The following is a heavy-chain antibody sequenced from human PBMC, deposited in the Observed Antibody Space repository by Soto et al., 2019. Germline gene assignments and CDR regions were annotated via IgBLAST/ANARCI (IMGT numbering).Heavy chain of an antibody. Sequence: QVQLVQSGAEVKKPGASMKISCKTSGYTFTSYALHWVRQAPGQRLEWMGWINAGNGNTKYSQKFQGRVIITRDTSASTAYMELRSLRSEDTAVYYCARDSGGMDVWGQGTTVTVSS. CDR2: INAGNGNT. J-gene: IGHJ6*02. V-gene: IGHV1-3*01. CDR1: GYTFTSYA. CDR3: ARDSGGMDV.